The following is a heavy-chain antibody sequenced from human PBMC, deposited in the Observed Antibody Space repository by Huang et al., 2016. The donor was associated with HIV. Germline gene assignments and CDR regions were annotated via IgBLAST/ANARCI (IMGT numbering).Heavy chain of an antibody. V-gene: IGHV1-8*01. CDR3: ATLPPVNYGRSGGRVRDY. D-gene: IGHD2-15*01. CDR1: GYTFSNSD. CDR2: MNTNSGNT. Sequence: QVQLVQSGAEVKKPGASVKVSCKASGYTFSNSDIHWVRQAPGQGLEWMGWMNTNSGNTGDARKFQGRVTMTRSTSISTAYMELSRLRFEDTAVYYCATLPPVNYGRSGGRVRDYWGQGSLVTVSS. J-gene: IGHJ4*02.